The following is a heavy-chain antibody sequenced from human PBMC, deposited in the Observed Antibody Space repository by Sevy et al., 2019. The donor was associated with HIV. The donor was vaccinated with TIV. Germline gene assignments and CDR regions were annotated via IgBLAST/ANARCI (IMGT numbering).Heavy chain of an antibody. Sequence: SETLSLTCTVSGGSISSYYWSWIRQPPGKGLEWIGYIYYSGSTNYNPSLKSRVTISVDTSKNQFSLKLSSVTAADTAVYYCAGEGVVGGMDVWGQGTTVTVSS. J-gene: IGHJ6*02. V-gene: IGHV4-59*13. D-gene: IGHD3-3*01. CDR3: AGEGVVGGMDV. CDR1: GGSISSYY. CDR2: IYYSGST.